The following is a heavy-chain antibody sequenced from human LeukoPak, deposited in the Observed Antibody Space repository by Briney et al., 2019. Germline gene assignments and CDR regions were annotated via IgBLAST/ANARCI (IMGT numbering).Heavy chain of an antibody. J-gene: IGHJ4*02. Sequence: SETLSLACSVFGDSLNEYFWKWARQPPGKGLQWIGYIYHNGNSNYNPSLKGRLTISVDTSKNQFSLKLTSVTAADTAVYYCARYGGLQSHFDYWGQGALVTVSS. CDR3: ARYGGLQSHFDY. CDR1: GDSLNEYF. CDR2: IYHNGNS. D-gene: IGHD5-24*01. V-gene: IGHV4-59*01.